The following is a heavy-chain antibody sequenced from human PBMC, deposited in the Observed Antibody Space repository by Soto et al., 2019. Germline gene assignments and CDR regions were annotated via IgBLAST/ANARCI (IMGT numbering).Heavy chain of an antibody. V-gene: IGHV3-53*01. CDR1: GFTVSSNY. CDR3: AKGLYYYDSSGYRLFDY. D-gene: IGHD3-22*01. CDR2: IYIGGST. Sequence: GGSLRLSCAASGFTVSSNYMSWVRQAPGKGLEWVSVIYIGGSTYYADSVKGRFTISRDNSKKTVYLQMNRLRADDTAIYYCAKGLYYYDSSGYRLFDYWGQGTLVTVSS. J-gene: IGHJ4*02.